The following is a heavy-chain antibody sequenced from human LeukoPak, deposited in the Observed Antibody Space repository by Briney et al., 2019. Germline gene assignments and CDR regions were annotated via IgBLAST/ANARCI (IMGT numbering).Heavy chain of an antibody. D-gene: IGHD5-18*01. Sequence: GGSLRLSCAASGFTFTAFWMHWVRQAPGKGLMWVSRINNDGSDAIYADSVKGRFTISRDNARNTLYLQMNSLRDEDTAVYYCARGGYSHGFDIWGQGTMVTVSS. V-gene: IGHV3-74*01. CDR3: ARGGYSHGFDI. CDR2: INNDGSDA. J-gene: IGHJ3*02. CDR1: GFTFTAFW.